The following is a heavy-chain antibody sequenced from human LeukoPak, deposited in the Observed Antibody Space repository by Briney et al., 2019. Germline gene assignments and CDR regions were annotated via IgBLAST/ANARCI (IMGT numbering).Heavy chain of an antibody. Sequence: PGGSLRLSCVASGFTFSSYGMHWVRQVPGKGLECVAVISYDGSNKYYADSVKGRFTISRDNSKNTLYLQMNSLRAEDTAVYYCAKCRGGDCYSFDYWGQGTLVTVSS. V-gene: IGHV3-30*18. D-gene: IGHD2-21*02. CDR2: ISYDGSNK. CDR3: AKCRGGDCYSFDY. J-gene: IGHJ4*02. CDR1: GFTFSSYG.